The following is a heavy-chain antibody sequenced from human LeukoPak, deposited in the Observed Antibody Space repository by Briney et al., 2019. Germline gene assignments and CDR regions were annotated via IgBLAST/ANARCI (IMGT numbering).Heavy chain of an antibody. Sequence: GGSLRLSCAASGFTFSSYGMHWVRQAPGKGLGWVAVIWYDGSNTYYADSVKGRFTISRDTSKNTLYLQMNSLRAEDTAVYYCARIGAGSSRDYWGQGTLVTVSS. V-gene: IGHV3-33*08. J-gene: IGHJ4*02. CDR2: IWYDGSNT. D-gene: IGHD6-13*01. CDR3: ARIGAGSSRDY. CDR1: GFTFSSYG.